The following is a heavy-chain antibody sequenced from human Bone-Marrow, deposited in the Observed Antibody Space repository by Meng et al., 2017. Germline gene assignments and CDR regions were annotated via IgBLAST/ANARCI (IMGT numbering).Heavy chain of an antibody. CDR3: ARDCPSPFRWFDP. CDR1: GVSISSSRYY. CDR2: IYYSGST. J-gene: IGHJ5*02. V-gene: IGHV4-39*07. Sequence: LQEPAQGLRKPSEHLSLTFTVCGVSISSSRYYWGWIRQPPGKGLEWIGSIYYSGSTYYNPSLKRRVTISVDTSKNQFSLKLSSVTAADTAVYYCARDCPSPFRWFDPWGQGTLVTVSS.